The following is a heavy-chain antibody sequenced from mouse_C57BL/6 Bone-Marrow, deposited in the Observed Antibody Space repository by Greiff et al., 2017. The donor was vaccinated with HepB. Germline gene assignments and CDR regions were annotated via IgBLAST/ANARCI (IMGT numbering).Heavy chain of an antibody. CDR1: GYTFTSYW. J-gene: IGHJ4*01. Sequence: QVQLQQPGAELVKPGASVKLSCKASGYTFTSYWMHWVKQRPGQGLEWIGMIHPNSGSTNYNEKFKSKATLTVDKSSSTAYMQLSSLTSEDSAVYYCSRWPPIYYGCVYAMDYWGQGTSVTVSS. V-gene: IGHV1-64*01. CDR2: IHPNSGST. D-gene: IGHD2-2*01. CDR3: SRWPPIYYGCVYAMDY.